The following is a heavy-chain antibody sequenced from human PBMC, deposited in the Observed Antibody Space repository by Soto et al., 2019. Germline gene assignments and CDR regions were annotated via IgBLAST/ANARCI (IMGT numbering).Heavy chain of an antibody. Sequence: EVQLLESGGGLVQRGGSQRLSCAASGFTFTSYVMSWVRQAPGKGLEWVAGISGGGSTAFYADSVKGRFTISRDNAKNTLVLQMDSLRAEDTAIYYCAKDLGSGKPYYYYAMDVWGQGTTVTVSS. J-gene: IGHJ6*02. D-gene: IGHD3-10*01. V-gene: IGHV3-23*01. CDR2: ISGGGSTA. CDR3: AKDLGSGKPYYYYAMDV. CDR1: GFTFTSYV.